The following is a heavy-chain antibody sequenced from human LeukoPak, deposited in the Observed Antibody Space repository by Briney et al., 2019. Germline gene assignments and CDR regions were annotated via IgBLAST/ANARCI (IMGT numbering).Heavy chain of an antibody. J-gene: IGHJ4*02. V-gene: IGHV3-30*09. CDR3: VRSQRGRAAAGLDH. Sequence: VQPGRSLRLSCATSGFMFEIHAMHWVRQAPGKGLEWVAVVSFDGDHKNYGDSVTGRFAISRDNSKNTLYLQMNNLKVEDTAVYYCVRSQRGRAAAGLDHWGQGALVTVSS. CDR2: VSFDGDHK. CDR1: GFMFEIHA. D-gene: IGHD6-13*01.